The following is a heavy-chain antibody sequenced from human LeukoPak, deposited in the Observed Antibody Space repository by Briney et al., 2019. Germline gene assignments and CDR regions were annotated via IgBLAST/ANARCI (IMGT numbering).Heavy chain of an antibody. Sequence: GGSLRLSCAASGFTFSSYGMHWVRQAPGKGLEWVAVIWYDGSNKYYADSVKGRFTISRDNAKNTLYLQMNSLRAEDTAVYYCARGQTYYDFWSGYPDYWGQGTLVTVSS. CDR2: IWYDGSNK. CDR1: GFTFSSYG. V-gene: IGHV3-33*01. CDR3: ARGQTYYDFWSGYPDY. J-gene: IGHJ4*02. D-gene: IGHD3-3*01.